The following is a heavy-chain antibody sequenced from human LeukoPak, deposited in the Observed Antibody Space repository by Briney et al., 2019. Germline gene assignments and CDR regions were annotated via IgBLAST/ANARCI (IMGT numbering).Heavy chain of an antibody. V-gene: IGHV3-74*03. D-gene: IGHD6-19*01. J-gene: IGHJ4*02. CDR1: GFNFTGYW. Sequence: GGSLRLSCAGSGFNFTGYWMHWVRQASGKGLEWISRLYSDGRSLTYADSVMGRFTISRDNAKNMLYLQMNSLRAEDTAVYYCARGRGLGELAVASFDSWGQGILVTVSS. CDR3: ARGRGLGELAVASFDS. CDR2: LYSDGRSL.